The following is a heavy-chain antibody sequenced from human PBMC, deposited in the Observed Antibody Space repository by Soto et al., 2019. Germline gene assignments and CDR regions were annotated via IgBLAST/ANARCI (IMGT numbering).Heavy chain of an antibody. CDR2: IRSKPNNYAT. CDR1: GFTFSGAA. Sequence: EVQLVESGGGLVQPGGSLKLSCAASGFTFSGAAMHWVRQASGKGLEWVGRIRSKPNNYATAYAASVKGRFTMSRDDSKNTAYLQMNSRKTEDTAVYYCTRRAYSSGWYYDYWGQGTLVTVSS. CDR3: TRRAYSSGWYYDY. J-gene: IGHJ4*02. D-gene: IGHD6-19*01. V-gene: IGHV3-73*01.